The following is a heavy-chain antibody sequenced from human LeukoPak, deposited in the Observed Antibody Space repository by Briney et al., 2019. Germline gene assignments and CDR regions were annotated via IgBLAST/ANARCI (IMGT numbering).Heavy chain of an antibody. J-gene: IGHJ5*02. CDR2: INIAGSNT. CDR3: ATDGAGFDT. V-gene: IGHV3-11*01. CDR1: GFTFSDYY. Sequence: GGSLRLSCVASGFTFSDYYMSWIRQAPGKGLEWLSYINIAGSNTHYADSVMGRFTVSRDNAKKSLYLQMNNLRAEDTAVYYCATDGAGFDTWGQGVPVTVSS.